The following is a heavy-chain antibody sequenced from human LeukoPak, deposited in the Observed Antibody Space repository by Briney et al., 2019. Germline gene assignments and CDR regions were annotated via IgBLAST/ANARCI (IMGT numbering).Heavy chain of an antibody. V-gene: IGHV4-4*07. CDR2: IYASGST. CDR1: GGSISSYY. Sequence: SETLSLTCTVSGGSISSYYWSWIRQPAGKGLEWIGRIYASGSTNYNPSLKSRVTMSVDTSENQFSLKLSSVTAADTAVYYCARSRCYNCAFDIWGQGTTVTVSS. D-gene: IGHD2-2*02. J-gene: IGHJ3*02. CDR3: ARSRCYNCAFDI.